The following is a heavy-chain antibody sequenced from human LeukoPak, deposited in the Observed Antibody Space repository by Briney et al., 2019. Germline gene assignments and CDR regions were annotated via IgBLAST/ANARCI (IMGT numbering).Heavy chain of an antibody. Sequence: PSETLSLTCTVSGDSISGYYWSWIRQPPGKGLEWIGYIYYTGSPNYNPSLKSRVTISVDTSKNQFSLKLSSVTAADASVYYCARETRSGSLNWFDPWGQGTLVTVSS. CDR3: ARETRSGSLNWFDP. CDR1: GDSISGYY. J-gene: IGHJ5*02. CDR2: IYYTGSP. V-gene: IGHV4-59*01. D-gene: IGHD3-10*01.